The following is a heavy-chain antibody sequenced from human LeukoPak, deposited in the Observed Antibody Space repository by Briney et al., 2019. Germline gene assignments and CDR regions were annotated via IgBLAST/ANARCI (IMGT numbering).Heavy chain of an antibody. CDR2: IKSKTDGGTT. Sequence: PGGSLRLSCAASGFTFSSYSMNWVRQAPGKGLEWVGRIKSKTDGGTTDYAAPVKGRFTISRDDSKNTLYLQMNSLKTEDTAVYYCTTRQVGATHSEAFDIWGQGTMVTVSS. J-gene: IGHJ3*02. V-gene: IGHV3-15*01. D-gene: IGHD1-26*01. CDR3: TTRQVGATHSEAFDI. CDR1: GFTFSSYS.